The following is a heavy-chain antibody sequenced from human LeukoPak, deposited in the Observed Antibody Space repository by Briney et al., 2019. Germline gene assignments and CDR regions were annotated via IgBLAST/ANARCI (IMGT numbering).Heavy chain of an antibody. CDR3: ATSDPSKLVVPAAIPDGYFVY. CDR2: FDPEDGET. V-gene: IGHV1-24*01. J-gene: IGHJ4*02. D-gene: IGHD2-2*02. CDR1: GYTLTELS. Sequence: GASVKVSCKVSGYTLTELSMHWVRQAPGKGLEWMGGFDPEDGETSYAQKFQGRVTMTEDTSTDTAYMELSSLRSEDTAVYYCATSDPSKLVVPAAIPDGYFVYWGQGTLVTVSS.